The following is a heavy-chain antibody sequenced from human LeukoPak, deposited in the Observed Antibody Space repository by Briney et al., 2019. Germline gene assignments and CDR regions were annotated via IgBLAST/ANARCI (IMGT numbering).Heavy chain of an antibody. D-gene: IGHD6-19*01. Sequence: GASVKASCKASGFTFLSSPMHWVRQARGQRLGWIGWIVVGSGNTNYAQKFQGRVTITRDMSTSTAYMELSSLRSEDTAVYYCATGSGWYSPDYWGQGTLVTVSS. CDR1: GFTFLSSP. CDR3: ATGSGWYSPDY. V-gene: IGHV1-58*02. J-gene: IGHJ4*02. CDR2: IVVGSGNT.